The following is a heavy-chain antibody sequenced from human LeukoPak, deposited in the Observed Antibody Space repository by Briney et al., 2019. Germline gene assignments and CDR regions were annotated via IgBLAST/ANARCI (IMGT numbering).Heavy chain of an antibody. CDR2: ISSSSSYI. CDR3: ARVSVAYTVLDAFDI. CDR1: GFTFSSYS. D-gene: IGHD6-19*01. V-gene: IGHV3-21*01. Sequence: GGSLSLSCAASGFTFSSYSMNWVRQAPGKGLEWVSSISSSSSYIYYADSVKGRFTISRDNAKNSLYLQMNSLRAEDTAVYYCARVSVAYTVLDAFDIWGQGTMVTVSS. J-gene: IGHJ3*02.